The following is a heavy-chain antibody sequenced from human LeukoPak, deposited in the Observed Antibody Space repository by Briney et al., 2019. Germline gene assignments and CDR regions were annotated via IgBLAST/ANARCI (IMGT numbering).Heavy chain of an antibody. J-gene: IGHJ4*02. CDR1: GGSISSYY. CDR2: IYYGGNA. Sequence: PSETLSLTCIVSGGSISSYYWSWIRQPPGKGLEWIGCIYYGGNANYNPSLKSRVTISVDTSMNQFSLKLSSVTAADTAVYYCAREGEGSGYENYYFDYWGQGILVTVSS. CDR3: AREGEGSGYENYYFDY. V-gene: IGHV4-59*01. D-gene: IGHD5-12*01.